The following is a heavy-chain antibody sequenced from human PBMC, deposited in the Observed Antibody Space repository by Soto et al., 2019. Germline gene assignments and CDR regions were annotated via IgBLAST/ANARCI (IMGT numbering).Heavy chain of an antibody. V-gene: IGHV3-74*01. D-gene: IGHD3-10*01. Sequence: GGSLRLSCEGSGFTFSTYRMHWVRQVPGKGPVWLSHISGDGSSTNYVDSVKGRFTISRDNAKNTLYLQMNSLRAEDTAVYFCARGLEYPGRGYWGQGTLVTVSS. CDR1: GFTFSTYR. CDR2: ISGDGSST. J-gene: IGHJ4*02. CDR3: ARGLEYPGRGY.